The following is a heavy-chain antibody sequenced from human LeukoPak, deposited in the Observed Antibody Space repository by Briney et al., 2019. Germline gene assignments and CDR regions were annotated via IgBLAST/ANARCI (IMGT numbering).Heavy chain of an antibody. CDR3: TREAPILTGYYNLGYFDY. J-gene: IGHJ4*02. D-gene: IGHD3-9*01. Sequence: AGGSLRLSCTASGFTFGDYAMSWVRQAPGKGLEWVGFIRSKAYGGTTEYAASVKGRFTISRDDSKSIAYLQMNSLKTEDTAVYYCTREAPILTGYYNLGYFDYWGQGTLVTVSS. CDR1: GFTFGDYA. V-gene: IGHV3-49*04. CDR2: IRSKAYGGTT.